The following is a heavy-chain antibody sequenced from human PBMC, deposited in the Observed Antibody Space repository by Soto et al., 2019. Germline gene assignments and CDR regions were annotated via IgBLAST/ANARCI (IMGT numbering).Heavy chain of an antibody. J-gene: IGHJ4*02. CDR2: ISWDDDK. V-gene: IGHV2-5*02. D-gene: IGHD2-8*02. CDR1: GFSLTSGVG. Sequence: QITLKESGPTLVRPPQTLTLTCTFSGFSLTSGVGVGWIRQPPGKALEWLALISWDDDKRYSPSPQNRLTITTDTSNNLVVPTTTNVGPVHTATYICAPIAPEIVTGGGHGGSDYWGQVALVTFSS. CDR3: APIAPEIVTGGGHGGSDY.